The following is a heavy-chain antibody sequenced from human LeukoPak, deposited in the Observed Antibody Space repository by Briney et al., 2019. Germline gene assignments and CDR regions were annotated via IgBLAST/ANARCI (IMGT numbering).Heavy chain of an antibody. CDR2: IYYSGST. D-gene: IGHD6-19*01. J-gene: IGHJ3*02. V-gene: IGHV4-59*01. CDR3: ARFWGIAVAGIDAFDI. Sequence: PGGSLRLSCAASGFTFRSYAMNWVRQAPGKGLEWIGNIYYSGSTNYNPSLKSRVTISVDTSKNQFSLKLSSVTAADTAVYYCARFWGIAVAGIDAFDIWGQGTMVTVSS. CDR1: GFTFRSYA.